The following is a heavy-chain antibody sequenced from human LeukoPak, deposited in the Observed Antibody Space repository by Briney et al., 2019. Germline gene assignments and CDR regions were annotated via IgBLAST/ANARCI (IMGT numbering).Heavy chain of an antibody. Sequence: PSETLSLTCTVSGGSVSSGSYYWSWIRQPPGKGLEWIGYIYYSGSTNYNPSLKSRVTVSVDTSKNQFSLKLSSVTAADTAVYYCAREGGGGVASWSWAFDIWGQGTMVTVSS. J-gene: IGHJ3*02. CDR2: IYYSGST. V-gene: IGHV4-61*01. CDR1: GGSVSSGSYY. D-gene: IGHD6-13*01. CDR3: AREGGGGVASWSWAFDI.